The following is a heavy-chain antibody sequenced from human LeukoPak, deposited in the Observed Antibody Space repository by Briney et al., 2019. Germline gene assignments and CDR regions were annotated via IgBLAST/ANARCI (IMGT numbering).Heavy chain of an antibody. D-gene: IGHD6-19*01. CDR1: GGSFSGYY. CDR2: INHSGST. Sequence: SETLSLTCAVYGGSFSGYYWSWIRQPPGKGLEWIGEINHSGSTNYNPSLKSRVTISVDTSKNQFSLKLSSVTVADTAVYYCARHERSVAVAGSFDFWGQGTLVTVSS. CDR3: ARHERSVAVAGSFDF. V-gene: IGHV4-34*01. J-gene: IGHJ4*02.